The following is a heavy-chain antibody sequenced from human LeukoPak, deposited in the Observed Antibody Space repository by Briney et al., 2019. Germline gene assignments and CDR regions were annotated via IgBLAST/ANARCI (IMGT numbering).Heavy chain of an antibody. CDR2: ISSSSSYI. CDR3: AISNLHLFDWYSSSSDYFDY. CDR1: GFTFSSYS. J-gene: IGHJ4*02. D-gene: IGHD6-6*01. V-gene: IGHV3-21*01. Sequence: GGSLRLSCAASGFTFSSYSMNWVRQAPGKGPEWVSSISSSSSYIYYADSVKGRFTISRDNAKNSLYLQMNSLRAEDTAVYYCAISNLHLFDWYSSSSDYFDYWGQGTLVTVSS.